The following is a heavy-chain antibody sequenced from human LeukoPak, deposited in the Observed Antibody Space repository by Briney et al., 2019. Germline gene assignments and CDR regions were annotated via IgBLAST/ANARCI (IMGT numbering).Heavy chain of an antibody. CDR3: ASGEGYSYGLDY. CDR2: IYYSGST. CDR1: GXSISSYY. V-gene: IGHV4-59*01. D-gene: IGHD5-18*01. J-gene: IGHJ4*02. Sequence: SETLSLTCTVSGXSISSYYGSWIRQPPGKGLELIGYIYYSGSTNYNPSLKSRATISVDTSKNQFPLKLSSVTAADTAVYYCASGEGYSYGLDYWGQGTLVTVSS.